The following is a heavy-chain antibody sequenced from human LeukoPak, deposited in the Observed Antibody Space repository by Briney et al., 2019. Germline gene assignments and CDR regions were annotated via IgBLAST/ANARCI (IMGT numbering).Heavy chain of an antibody. D-gene: IGHD3-3*01. CDR2: IIPIFGTA. Sequence: SVKVSCKASGGTFSSYAISWVRQAPGQGLEWMGGIIPIFGTANYAQKFQGRVTITTDESTSTAYMELSSLRSEDTAVYYCARDQGATIFGVVIMGAFDIWGQGTMVTVSS. V-gene: IGHV1-69*05. J-gene: IGHJ3*02. CDR3: ARDQGATIFGVVIMGAFDI. CDR1: GGTFSSYA.